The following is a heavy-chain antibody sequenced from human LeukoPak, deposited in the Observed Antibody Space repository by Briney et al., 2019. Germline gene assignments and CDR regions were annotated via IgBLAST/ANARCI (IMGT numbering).Heavy chain of an antibody. J-gene: IGHJ4*02. CDR1: GYTFTNYY. Sequence: ASVKVSCKASGYTFTNYYMHWVRQAPGQGLEWMGWINPNSGGTNYAQKFQGRVTMTRDTSISTAYMELSRLRSDDTAVYYCARGTDRGDYFDYWGQGTLVTVSS. CDR2: INPNSGGT. V-gene: IGHV1-2*02. CDR3: ARGTDRGDYFDY.